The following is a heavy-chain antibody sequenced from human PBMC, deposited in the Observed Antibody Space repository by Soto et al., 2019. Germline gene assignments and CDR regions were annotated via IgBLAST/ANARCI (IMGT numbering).Heavy chain of an antibody. D-gene: IGHD6-19*01. J-gene: IGHJ6*02. Sequence: QVHLVESGGGVVQAGRSLGLSCTASGFTFSSYGMHWVRQAPGKGLEWVASMSHDGSHKDFLDSVKGRFFISRDNSKNTLYLQLNSLRPQDTAVYYFAKIPRSGWYHHYYRMDVWGQGTTVIVSS. CDR2: MSHDGSHK. CDR3: AKIPRSGWYHHYYRMDV. CDR1: GFTFSSYG. V-gene: IGHV3-30*18.